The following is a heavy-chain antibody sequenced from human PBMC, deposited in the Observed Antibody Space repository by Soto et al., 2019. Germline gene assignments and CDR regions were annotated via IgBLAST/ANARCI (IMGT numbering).Heavy chain of an antibody. V-gene: IGHV3-23*01. Sequence: EVQLLESGGGLVQPGGSLRLCCAASGFSFDRYAMNWVRQAPGKGLEWVSTISGSDGSTYYADSVKGRFTTSRDNSKNTLFLQLNSLRAEDTAVYYCAKDRRYNWNDDSHRFYYYMDVWGKGTRISVSS. J-gene: IGHJ6*03. CDR2: ISGSDGST. D-gene: IGHD1-20*01. CDR1: GFSFDRYA. CDR3: AKDRRYNWNDDSHRFYYYMDV.